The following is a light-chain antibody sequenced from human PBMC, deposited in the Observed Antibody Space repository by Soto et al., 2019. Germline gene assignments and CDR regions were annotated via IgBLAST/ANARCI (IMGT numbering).Light chain of an antibody. Sequence: QSALTQPASVSGSPGQSIPISCTGTSSDVGTYEYVSWYQHHPGKAPKLMIYDVSNRPSGVSDRFSGSKSGNTASLTISGLQAEDEADYYCSSYASNGDVLFGGGTKLTVL. CDR1: SSDVGTYEY. J-gene: IGLJ2*01. CDR2: DVS. V-gene: IGLV2-14*03. CDR3: SSYASNGDVL.